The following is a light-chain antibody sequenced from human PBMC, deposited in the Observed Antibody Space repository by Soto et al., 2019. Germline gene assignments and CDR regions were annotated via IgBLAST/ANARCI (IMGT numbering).Light chain of an antibody. J-gene: IGKJ4*01. V-gene: IGKV1-9*01. CDR3: QQYDSYSLT. CDR1: QALSNY. CDR2: SAS. Sequence: DIQLNLSPSVLSAYDGDTVTITCRASQALSNYLAWYQQKPGKAPDLLIYSASTLRSGVPSRFSGSGSETEFSLTIRAFQPEDFATYYCQQYDSYSLTFCGGTKVDI.